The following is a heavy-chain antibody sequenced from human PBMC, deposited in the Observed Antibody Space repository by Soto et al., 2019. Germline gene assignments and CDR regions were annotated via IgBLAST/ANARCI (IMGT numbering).Heavy chain of an antibody. CDR2: IYYSGST. Sequence: TSETLSLTCTVSGGSISSGGYYWSWIRQHPGKGLEWIGYIYYSGSTYYNPSLKSRVTISVDTSKNQFSLKLSSVTAADTAVYYCARGQAYYYDSSGYGAYFAYWGRGTLVPVSS. CDR3: ARGQAYYYDSSGYGAYFAY. CDR1: GGSISSGGYY. D-gene: IGHD3-22*01. V-gene: IGHV4-31*03. J-gene: IGHJ4*02.